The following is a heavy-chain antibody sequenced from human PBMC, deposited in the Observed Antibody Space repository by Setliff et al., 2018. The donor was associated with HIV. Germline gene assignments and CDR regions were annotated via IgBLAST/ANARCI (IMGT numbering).Heavy chain of an antibody. CDR2: ISEYNGDT. CDR3: ARDSSFNMDV. J-gene: IGHJ6*03. CDR1: GYTFTSYG. Sequence: GASVKVSCKASGYTFTSYGISWVWQAPGQGLEWMGWISEYNGDTKYAQKLQGRVTMTKDTSTSTAYMELRSLRSDDTAVYYCARDSSFNMDVWGKGTTVTVSS. V-gene: IGHV1-18*01.